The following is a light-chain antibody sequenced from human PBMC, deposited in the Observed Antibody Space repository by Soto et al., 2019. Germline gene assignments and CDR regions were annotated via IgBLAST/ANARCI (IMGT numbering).Light chain of an antibody. CDR3: QQYDSWPIT. CDR2: GAF. CDR1: QSISSN. J-gene: IGKJ5*01. V-gene: IGKV3-15*01. Sequence: ETVMTQSPATLAVSPGETATLSCSASQSISSNLAWYQQKPGQAPRLLIYGAFTRATGIPARFSGSGSGTEFSLTLSSLQSEDFAVYYCQQYDSWPITFGQGTRLEIK.